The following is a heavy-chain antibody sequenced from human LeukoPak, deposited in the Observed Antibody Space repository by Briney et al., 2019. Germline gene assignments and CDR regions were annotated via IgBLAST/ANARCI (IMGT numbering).Heavy chain of an antibody. D-gene: IGHD7-27*01. V-gene: IGHV3-30*18. CDR1: GFTFSSYG. J-gene: IGHJ4*02. Sequence: GGSLRLSCAASGFTFSSYGMHWVRQAPGKGLEWVAVISYDGSNKYYADSVKGRFTISRDNSKNTLYLQMNSLRAEDTAVYYCAKDGGLWVSAHWGDSWGRGTLVTVSS. CDR3: AKDGGLWVSAHWGDS. CDR2: ISYDGSNK.